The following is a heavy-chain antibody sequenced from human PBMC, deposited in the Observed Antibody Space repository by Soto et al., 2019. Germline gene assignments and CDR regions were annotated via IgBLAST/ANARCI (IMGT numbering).Heavy chain of an antibody. V-gene: IGHV1-2*04. Sequence: ASVQVSCKASGYSFTGYYMLWVRQAPGQGLEWMGWINPNSGGTNYAQKFQGWVTMTRDTSISTAYMELSRLRSDDTAVYYCARASRPYYYDSSGFDYWGQGTLVTVSS. J-gene: IGHJ4*02. CDR3: ARASRPYYYDSSGFDY. CDR2: INPNSGGT. CDR1: GYSFTGYY. D-gene: IGHD3-22*01.